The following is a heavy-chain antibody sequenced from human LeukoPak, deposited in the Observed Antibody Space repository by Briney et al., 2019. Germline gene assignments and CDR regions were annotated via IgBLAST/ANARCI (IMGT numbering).Heavy chain of an antibody. CDR3: AGGRKHYFDY. V-gene: IGHV4-34*01. Sequence: SETLSLTCAVYGGSFSGYYWSWIRQPPGKGLEWIGEINHSGSTNYNPSLKSRVTISVDTSKNQFSLKLSSVTAADTAVYYCAGGRKHYFDYWGQGTLVTVSS. CDR2: INHSGST. CDR1: GGSFSGYY. J-gene: IGHJ4*02.